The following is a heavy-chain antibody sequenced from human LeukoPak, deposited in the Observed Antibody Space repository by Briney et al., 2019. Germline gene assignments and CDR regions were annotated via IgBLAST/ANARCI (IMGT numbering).Heavy chain of an antibody. Sequence: GGSLRLSCAASGFTFSSYGMHWVRQAPGKGLEWVAVISYDGSNKYYADSVKGRFTISRDNSKNTLYLQMNSLRAEGTAVYYCAKSYNGYESKPDYWGQGTLVTVSS. J-gene: IGHJ4*02. CDR2: ISYDGSNK. CDR1: GFTFSSYG. CDR3: AKSYNGYESKPDY. D-gene: IGHD5-12*01. V-gene: IGHV3-30*18.